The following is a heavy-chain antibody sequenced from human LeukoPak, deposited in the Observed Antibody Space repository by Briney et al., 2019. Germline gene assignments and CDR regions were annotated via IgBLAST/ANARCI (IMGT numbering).Heavy chain of an antibody. CDR2: INKDATIT. D-gene: IGHD3-10*01. CDR1: AFSINNFW. Sequence: GGSLRLSCAASAFSINNFWMHWVRQGPGKGLEWVSRINKDATITTYADSVKGRFTVSRDNVKNMVYLDMNGLRGDDTAVYYCARSGIGRALDIWGQGATVTVSS. CDR3: ARSGIGRALDI. V-gene: IGHV3-74*03. J-gene: IGHJ3*02.